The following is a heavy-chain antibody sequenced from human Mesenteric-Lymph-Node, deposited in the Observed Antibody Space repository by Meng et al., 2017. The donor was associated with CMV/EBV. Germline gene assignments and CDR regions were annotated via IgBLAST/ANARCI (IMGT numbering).Heavy chain of an antibody. CDR2: MNPNSGNT. D-gene: IGHD6-6*01. CDR3: AAPYSSSSSAFDI. J-gene: IGHJ3*02. CDR1: GYTFTSYD. Sequence: ASVKVSCKASGYTFTSYDINWVRQATGQGLEWMGWMNPNSGNTGYAQKFQGRVTITRNTSISTAYMELSSLGSEDTAVYYCAAPYSSSSSAFDIWGQGTMVTVSS. V-gene: IGHV1-8*03.